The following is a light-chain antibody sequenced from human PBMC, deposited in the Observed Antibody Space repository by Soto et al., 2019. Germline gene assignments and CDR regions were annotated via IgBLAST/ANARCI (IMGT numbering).Light chain of an antibody. CDR2: EVS. Sequence: QSALTQPPSASGSPGQSVTISCTGTSSDIGGFKYVSWYQQHPGKAPKLIIYEVSKRPSGVPDRFSASKSGNTASLTVSGLQAEDEAEYYCISYRGIDVSLLFGAGTKLTVL. CDR3: ISYRGIDVSLL. V-gene: IGLV2-8*01. CDR1: SSDIGGFKY. J-gene: IGLJ1*01.